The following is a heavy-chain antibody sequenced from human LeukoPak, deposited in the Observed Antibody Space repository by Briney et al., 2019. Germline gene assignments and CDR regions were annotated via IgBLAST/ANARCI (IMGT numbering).Heavy chain of an antibody. CDR1: GGSISSSSYY. V-gene: IGHV4-39*07. D-gene: IGHD3-9*01. CDR3: ARGEYLRYSDSDYYYYYMDV. Sequence: ASGTLSLTCAVSGGSISSSSYYWGWIRHPPGKGLEWIGSINYGGSIYYNPSLKSRVTISVDTSKNQLSLKLRPVTAADTAVYYCARGEYLRYSDSDYYYYYMDVWGKGTTVIVSS. CDR2: INYGGSI. J-gene: IGHJ6*03.